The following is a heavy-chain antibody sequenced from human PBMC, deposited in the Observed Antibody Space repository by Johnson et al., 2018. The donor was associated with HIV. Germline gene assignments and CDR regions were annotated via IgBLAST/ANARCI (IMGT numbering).Heavy chain of an antibody. J-gene: IGHJ3*02. V-gene: IGHV3-30-3*01. CDR3: ARVRGGTGHGAFDI. CDR1: GFTFSNYD. CDR2: ISYDGSNK. Sequence: QMLLVESGGGLIQPGGSLRLSCAASGFTFSNYDIHWVRQAPGKGLEWVAFISYDGSNKYYADSVKGRFTISRDNSKNTLYLQMNSLRAEDTAVYYCARVRGGTGHGAFDIWGQGTMVTVSS.